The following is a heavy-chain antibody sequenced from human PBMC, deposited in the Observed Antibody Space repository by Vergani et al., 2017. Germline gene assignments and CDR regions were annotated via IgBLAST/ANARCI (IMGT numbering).Heavy chain of an antibody. V-gene: IGHV3-72*01. D-gene: IGHD6-13*01. J-gene: IGHJ5*02. Sequence: VQLVESGGGVVQPGTSLRLSCVVSGFALNRHAMYWVRQAPGRGLEWVGLSRNKARSYTTEYSASVKGRFTISRDDSRNSLYLQMNSLKTEDTAVYYCATLPLQTQQQVTSWGQGTLVTVSS. CDR1: GFALNRHA. CDR3: ATLPLQTQQQVTS. CDR2: SRNKARSYTT.